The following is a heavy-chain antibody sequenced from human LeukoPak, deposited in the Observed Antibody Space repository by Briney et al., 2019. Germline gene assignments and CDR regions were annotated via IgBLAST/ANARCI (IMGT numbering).Heavy chain of an antibody. CDR2: ITSRGEST. Sequence: GGSLRLSCAASGFTFSIYAMSWVRQAPGKGLQWVSSITSRGESTWYVDSVKGRFTITRDNSEKPLYLQMHSLRAEDTAVYYCARDRPNYYGSDGHYYRRDGDYWGRGTLVSVSS. CDR1: GFTFSIYA. D-gene: IGHD3-22*01. J-gene: IGHJ4*02. V-gene: IGHV3-23*01. CDR3: ARDRPNYYGSDGHYYRRDGDY.